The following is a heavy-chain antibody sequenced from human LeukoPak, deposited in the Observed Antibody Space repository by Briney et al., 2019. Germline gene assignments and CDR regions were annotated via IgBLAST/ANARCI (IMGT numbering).Heavy chain of an antibody. CDR3: AKGASDYIWGSFRPPDDY. V-gene: IGHV3-30*18. Sequence: GGSLRLSCAASGFNFTNYGMHWVRQSPGKGLEWVAVISTDGSNEYYADSVKGRFTISRDNSKNTLYLQMNSLRAEDTAVYYCAKGASDYIWGSFRPPDDYWGQGTLVTVSS. D-gene: IGHD3-16*02. CDR2: ISTDGSNE. CDR1: GFNFTNYG. J-gene: IGHJ4*02.